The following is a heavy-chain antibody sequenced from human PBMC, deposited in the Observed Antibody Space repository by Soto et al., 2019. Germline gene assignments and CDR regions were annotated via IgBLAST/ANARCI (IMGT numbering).Heavy chain of an antibody. V-gene: IGHV3-15*07. Sequence: EVQLVESGGGLVKPGGSLRLSCAASGFTFSNAWMNWVRQAPGKGLEWVGRIKSKTDGGTTDYAAPVKGRFTISRDDSKNTLYLQMNSLKTEDTAVYYCTTDEPVVGRWLQLGMWGQGTLVTVSS. CDR2: IKSKTDGGTT. J-gene: IGHJ4*02. CDR1: GFTFSNAW. D-gene: IGHD5-12*01. CDR3: TTDEPVVGRWLQLGM.